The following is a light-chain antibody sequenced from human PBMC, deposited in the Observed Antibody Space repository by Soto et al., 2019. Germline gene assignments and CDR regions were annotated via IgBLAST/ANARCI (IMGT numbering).Light chain of an antibody. J-gene: IGKJ4*01. CDR3: QQRSNWPLI. Sequence: EIVLTQSPATLSLSPGERATLSCRASQSVSSYLAWYQQKPGQAPRLLIYDASNRATGIPARFSGSGSGTDFTLTISSLEPEDFAFYYCQQRSNWPLIFGGGTKVEIK. CDR2: DAS. CDR1: QSVSSY. V-gene: IGKV3-11*01.